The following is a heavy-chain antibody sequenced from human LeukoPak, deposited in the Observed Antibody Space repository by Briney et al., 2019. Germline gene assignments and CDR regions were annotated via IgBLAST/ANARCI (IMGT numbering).Heavy chain of an antibody. V-gene: IGHV3-74*01. CDR1: GFTFSNSW. J-gene: IGHJ4*02. D-gene: IGHD3-16*01. Sequence: GGSLRLSCAASGFTFSNSWMNWVRQAPGKGLVWVSRVNSDGTSTNYADSVKGRFTISKDNTKNRLYLQMSGLRAEDSAIYYCVRALGDNWGQGTLVTVSS. CDR2: VNSDGTST. CDR3: VRALGDN.